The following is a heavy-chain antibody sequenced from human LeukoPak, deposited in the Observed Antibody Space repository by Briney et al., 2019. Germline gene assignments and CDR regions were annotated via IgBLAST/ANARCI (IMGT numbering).Heavy chain of an antibody. V-gene: IGHV3-48*03. D-gene: IGHD1-26*01. CDR2: ISGSGSVT. J-gene: IGHJ3*02. CDR1: GFVFKNFE. CDR3: AKDPEWELLGFAAFDI. Sequence: GGSLRLSCEASGFVFKNFEMNWVRQAPGKGLEWIAYISGSGSVTYYADSVTGRFTISRDNSKNTLYLQMNSLRAEDTAVYYCAKDPEWELLGFAAFDIWGQGTMVTVSS.